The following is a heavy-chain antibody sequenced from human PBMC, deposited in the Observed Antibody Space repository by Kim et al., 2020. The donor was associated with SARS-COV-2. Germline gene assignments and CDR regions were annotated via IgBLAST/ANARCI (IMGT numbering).Heavy chain of an antibody. CDR1: GGSISSSSYY. J-gene: IGHJ4*02. Sequence: SETLSLTCTVSGGSISSSSYYWGWIRQPPGKGLEWIGSIYYSGSTYYNPSLKSRVTISVDTSKNQFSLKLSSVTAADTAVYYCAVAVAGMKGWDQGTLVTVSS. D-gene: IGHD6-19*01. V-gene: IGHV4-39*07. CDR3: AVAVAGMKG. CDR2: IYYSGST.